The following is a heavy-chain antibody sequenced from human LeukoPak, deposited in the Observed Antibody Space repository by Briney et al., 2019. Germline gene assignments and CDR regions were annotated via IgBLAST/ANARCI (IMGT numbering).Heavy chain of an antibody. CDR3: ARTYDSPGYYSPDYYYMDV. V-gene: IGHV4-4*07. CDR2: ICTSGST. CDR1: GGSISTYC. D-gene: IGHD3-22*01. J-gene: IGHJ6*03. Sequence: SETLSLTCTVSGGSISTYCWSWIRQPAGKGLEWIGHICTSGSTNYNPSLKSRVTMSVDTSNNEFSLKLNSVTAGDTAVYYCARTYDSPGYYSPDYYYMDVWGKGTTVTISS.